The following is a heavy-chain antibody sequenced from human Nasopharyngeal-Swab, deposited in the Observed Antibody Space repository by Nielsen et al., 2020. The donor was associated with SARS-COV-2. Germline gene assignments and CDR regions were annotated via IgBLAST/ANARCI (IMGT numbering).Heavy chain of an antibody. J-gene: IGHJ4*02. D-gene: IGHD6-19*01. CDR2: IYYSGST. CDR1: GGSISSYY. V-gene: IGHV4-59*12. Sequence: SETLSLTCTVSGGSISSYYWSWIRQLPGKGLEWIGYIYYSGSTNYNPSLKSRVTISVDTSKNQFSLKLSSVTAADTAVYYCARGVGWQWLVYYFDYWGQGTLVTVSS. CDR3: ARGVGWQWLVYYFDY.